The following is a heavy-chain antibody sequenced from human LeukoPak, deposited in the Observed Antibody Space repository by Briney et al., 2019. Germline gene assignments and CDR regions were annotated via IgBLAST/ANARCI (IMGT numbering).Heavy chain of an antibody. CDR1: GFTFSSYG. Sequence: PGGSLRLSCAASGFTFSSYGMHWVRQAPGKGLEWVAVISYDGSNKYYADSVKGRFTISRDNPKNTLYLQMNSLRAEDTAVYYCAFDLYYGSGSYDYWGQGTLVTVSS. D-gene: IGHD3-10*01. V-gene: IGHV3-30*03. J-gene: IGHJ4*02. CDR2: ISYDGSNK. CDR3: AFDLYYGSGSYDY.